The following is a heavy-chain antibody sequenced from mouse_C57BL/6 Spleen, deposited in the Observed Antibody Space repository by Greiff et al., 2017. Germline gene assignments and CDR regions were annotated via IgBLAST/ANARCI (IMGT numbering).Heavy chain of an antibody. V-gene: IGHV1-66*01. J-gene: IGHJ3*01. D-gene: IGHD1-1*01. CDR2: IYPGSGNT. Sequence: VHLVESGPELVKPGASVKISCKASGYSFTSYYIHWVKQRPGQGLEWIGWIYPGSGNTKYNEKFKGKATLTADTSSSTAYMQLSSLTSEDSAVYYCARDYGSSYEGFAYWGQGTLVTVSA. CDR1: GYSFTSYY. CDR3: ARDYGSSYEGFAY.